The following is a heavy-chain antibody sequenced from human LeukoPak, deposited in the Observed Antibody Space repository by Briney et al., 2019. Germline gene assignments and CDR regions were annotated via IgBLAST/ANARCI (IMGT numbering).Heavy chain of an antibody. CDR3: ARVNGDPYDWFDP. D-gene: IGHD4-17*01. V-gene: IGHV4-59*01. CDR2: IYYSGST. CDR1: GGSISSYY. J-gene: IGHJ5*02. Sequence: PSETLSLTCTVSGGSISSYYWSWIRQPPGKGLEWIGYIYYSGSTNYNPSLKSRVTISVDTSKNQFSLKLSSVTAADTAVYYCARVNGDPYDWFDPWGQGTLVTVSS.